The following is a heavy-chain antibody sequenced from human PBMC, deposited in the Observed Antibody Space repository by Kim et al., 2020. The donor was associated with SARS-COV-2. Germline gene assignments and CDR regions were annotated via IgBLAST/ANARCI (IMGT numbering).Heavy chain of an antibody. CDR2: IYPGDSDT. V-gene: IGHV5-51*01. D-gene: IGHD4-17*01. J-gene: IGHJ4*02. CDR3: ARIQDYGGNVFYFDY. CDR1: GYSFTSYW. Sequence: GESLKISCKGSGYSFTSYWIGWVRQMPGKGLEWMGIIYPGDSDTRYSPSFQGQVTISADKSISTAYLQWSSLKASDTAMYYCARIQDYGGNVFYFDYWGQGTLVTVSS.